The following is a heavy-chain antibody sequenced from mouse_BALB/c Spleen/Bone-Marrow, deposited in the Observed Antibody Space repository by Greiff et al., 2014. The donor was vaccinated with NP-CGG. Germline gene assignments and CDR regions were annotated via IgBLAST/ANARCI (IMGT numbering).Heavy chain of an antibody. D-gene: IGHD1-1*01. J-gene: IGHJ2*01. CDR1: GFNIKDTY. V-gene: IGHV14-3*02. CDR2: IDPANGNT. CDR3: ARYYYGSSYFDY. Sequence: EVQLVESGAELVKPGASVKLSCTASGFNIKDTYMHWGEQRPEQGLEGIGRIDPANGNTKYDPKFQGKATITADTSSNTAYLQLSSLTSEDTAVYYCARYYYGSSYFDYWGQGTTLTVSS.